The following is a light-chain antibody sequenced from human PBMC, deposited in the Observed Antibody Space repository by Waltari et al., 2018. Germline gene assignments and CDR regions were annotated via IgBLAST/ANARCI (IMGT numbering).Light chain of an antibody. CDR2: GAS. CDR3: QHYVRLPAT. CDR1: QSVSRT. Sequence: EIVLTQSPGTLSLSPGERATLSCRASQSVSRTLAWYQQKTGQAPRLLIYGASTRATGIPERFSGGWSGTDFSLTISRLEPEDFAVYYCQHYVRLPATFGQGTKVEIK. J-gene: IGKJ1*01. V-gene: IGKV3-20*01.